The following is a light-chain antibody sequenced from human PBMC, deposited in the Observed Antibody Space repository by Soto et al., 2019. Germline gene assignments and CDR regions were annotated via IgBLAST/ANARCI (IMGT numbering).Light chain of an antibody. Sequence: EIVMTQSPATLSVSPGETASLSCRASQSAGNFLAWYQQKPGQAPRLLIYDASNRATGIPARFSGSGSGTDFTLTISSLEPEDFAVYYCQQRGSWPQLTFGGGTKVDIK. CDR1: QSAGNF. V-gene: IGKV3-11*01. CDR2: DAS. CDR3: QQRGSWPQLT. J-gene: IGKJ4*01.